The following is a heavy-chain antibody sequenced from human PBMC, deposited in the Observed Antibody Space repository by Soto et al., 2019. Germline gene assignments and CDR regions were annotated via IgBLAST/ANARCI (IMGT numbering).Heavy chain of an antibody. CDR2: IYYSGST. J-gene: IGHJ4*02. D-gene: IGHD4-17*01. Sequence: PFETLSLTCTVSGGSISSYYWSWIRQPPGKGLEWIGYIYYSGSTNYNPSLKSRVTISVDTSKNQFSLKLSSVTAADTAVYYCARRYGPGFDYWGQGTLVTVSS. V-gene: IGHV4-59*08. CDR3: ARRYGPGFDY. CDR1: GGSISSYY.